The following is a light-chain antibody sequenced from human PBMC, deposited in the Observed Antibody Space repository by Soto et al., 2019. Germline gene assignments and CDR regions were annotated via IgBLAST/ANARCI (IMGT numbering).Light chain of an antibody. J-gene: IGKJ3*01. CDR1: QNVSTY. Sequence: EIVLTQSPATLSLSPGERVTLSCRASQNVSTYLAWYQQKPGQAPRLLIYDASDRATGIPARFSGSGSGTDFTLTISSLEPEDCAVYYCQQRTNWLTFGPGTKVDIK. CDR2: DAS. V-gene: IGKV3-11*01. CDR3: QQRTNWLT.